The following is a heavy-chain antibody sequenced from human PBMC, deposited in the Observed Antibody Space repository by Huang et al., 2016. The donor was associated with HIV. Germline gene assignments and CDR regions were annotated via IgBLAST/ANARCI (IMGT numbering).Heavy chain of an antibody. CDR1: GDTFLRYD. Sequence: QVRLVQSGAEVQKPGASLKVSCKADGDTFLRYDISWVRKAPGQGLEWVGRVRIEVGEKRYARRFQGRLPMTRDTSTSTAYMELRSLGADDTAGYYCARDREFSSGWGWAGYYLDYWGQGTPVLVSS. CDR2: VRIEVGEK. CDR3: ARDREFSSGWGWAGYYLDY. V-gene: IGHV1-18*04. J-gene: IGHJ4*02. D-gene: IGHD6-19*01.